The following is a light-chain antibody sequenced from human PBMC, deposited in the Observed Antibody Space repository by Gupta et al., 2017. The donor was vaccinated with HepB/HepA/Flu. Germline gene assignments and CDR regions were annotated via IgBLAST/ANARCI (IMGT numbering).Light chain of an antibody. CDR3: HQYVRTPYT. V-gene: IGKV4-1*01. CDR2: WAS. CDR1: QTCYSYENRNNF. Sequence: DIVMSQSPDSLAVSLGERATITCKSSQTCYSYENRNNFLAWYQKRPGQPPRLLLYWASTRESGVPERFSGSGSGTEFTLTIRSLQAEDVAVYFCHQYVRTPYTFGQGTKLQIK. J-gene: IGKJ2*01.